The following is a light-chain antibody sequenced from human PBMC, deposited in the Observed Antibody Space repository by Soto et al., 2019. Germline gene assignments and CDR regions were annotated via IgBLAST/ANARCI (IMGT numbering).Light chain of an antibody. CDR3: RKYGSSPIT. V-gene: IGKV3-20*01. J-gene: IGKJ5*01. CDR1: QRFGSSN. CDR2: SKS. Sequence: IVLTQSPGTLSVSPGEGGTLSCRASQRFGSSNLAWYQQKPGQAPRLLIYSKSSRATGIPDRFSGSGSGTDLNLTISRLEPEDFAVYYCRKYGSSPITFGQGTRLEIK.